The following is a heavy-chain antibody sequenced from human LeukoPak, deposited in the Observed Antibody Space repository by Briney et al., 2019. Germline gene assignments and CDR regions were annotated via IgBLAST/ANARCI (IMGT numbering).Heavy chain of an antibody. D-gene: IGHD3-22*01. CDR3: ARGLDSSGYYHEDWFDP. CDR2: INPSGGST. V-gene: IGHV1-46*01. CDR1: GYTFTSSY. Sequence: ASVKVSCKASGYTFTSSYMHWVRHAPGQGHEWRGIINPSGGSTSYAQKFQGRVTMTRETSTNTVYMELSSLRSEDPAVYFCARGLDSSGYYHEDWFDPWGQGTLVTVSS. J-gene: IGHJ5*02.